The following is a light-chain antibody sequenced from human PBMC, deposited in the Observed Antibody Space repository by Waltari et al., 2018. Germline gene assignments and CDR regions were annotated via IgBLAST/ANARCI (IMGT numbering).Light chain of an antibody. CDR1: QSIAIW. CDR3: QQYKSYPIT. V-gene: IGKV1-5*03. J-gene: IGKJ5*01. Sequence: DIQMTQSPSTLSASIGDRVTITCRASQSIAIWLAWYQQKPGKDPKLLIYQASRLESGVASRFSGSGFGTEFTLTISSLQPDDFAVYYCQQYKSYPITFGQGTRLEIK. CDR2: QAS.